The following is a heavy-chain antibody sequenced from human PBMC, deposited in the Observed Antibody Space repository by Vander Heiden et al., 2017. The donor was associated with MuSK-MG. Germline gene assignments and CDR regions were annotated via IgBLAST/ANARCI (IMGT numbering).Heavy chain of an antibody. J-gene: IGHJ4*02. CDR2: ISYDGSDT. CDR3: ARGWSRIVGEPLDY. Sequence: EVHRVEYVGGLVEPGGSVRLAGAASVGSFSSYWMHWVRQAPGKGLVWVSRISYDGSDTTYADSVKGRFTISRNNAKNTLYLQMNSLRAEDTAVYFCARGWSRIVGEPLDYWGQGTLVTVSS. CDR1: VGSFSSYW. D-gene: IGHD1-26*01. V-gene: IGHV3-74*01.